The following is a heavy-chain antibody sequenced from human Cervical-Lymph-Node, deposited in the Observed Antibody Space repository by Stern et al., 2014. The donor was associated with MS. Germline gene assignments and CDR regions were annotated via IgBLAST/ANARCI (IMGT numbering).Heavy chain of an antibody. V-gene: IGHV1-2*02. CDR3: TRDNSGKGYRDFDY. D-gene: IGHD4-23*01. Sequence: VQLLESGAEVKTPGASGKVSCKASGYPFIGYFFPWGRPAPGQGLEGMGWINPKSGTTSYIQKLQGRVTVTRDTSITTVYMELGRLTSDDTAVYYCTRDNSGKGYRDFDYWGQGTLVTVSS. J-gene: IGHJ4*02. CDR1: GYPFIGYF. CDR2: INPKSGTT.